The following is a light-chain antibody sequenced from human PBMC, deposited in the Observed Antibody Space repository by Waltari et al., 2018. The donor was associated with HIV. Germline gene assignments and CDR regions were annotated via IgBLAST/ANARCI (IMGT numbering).Light chain of an antibody. CDR2: EVT. Sequence: SALTPPASVSASPGQSITIYRTRTNSDIAPYISVSWYQQPTANAPKLMIYEVTKRPSGVSSRFSGSKSASTASLTVSGLQPEDEADYYCSSYRTASTLIFGGGTKLTVL. V-gene: IGLV2-14*01. J-gene: IGLJ2*01. CDR1: NSDIAPYIS. CDR3: SSYRTASTLI.